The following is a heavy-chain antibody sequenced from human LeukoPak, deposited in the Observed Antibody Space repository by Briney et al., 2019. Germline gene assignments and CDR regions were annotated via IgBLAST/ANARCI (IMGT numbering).Heavy chain of an antibody. Sequence: SETLSLTCTVSGGSISSYYWSWIRQPPGKGLEWIGEINHSGSTNYNPSLKSRVTISVDTSKNQFSLKLSSVTAADTAVYYCARGWRYCSGGSCSPFDPWGQGTLVTVSS. CDR3: ARGWRYCSGGSCSPFDP. CDR2: INHSGST. J-gene: IGHJ5*02. V-gene: IGHV4-34*01. CDR1: GGSISSYY. D-gene: IGHD2-15*01.